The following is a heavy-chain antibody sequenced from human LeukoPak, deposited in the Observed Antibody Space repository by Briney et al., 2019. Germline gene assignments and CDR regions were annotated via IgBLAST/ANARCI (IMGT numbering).Heavy chain of an antibody. D-gene: IGHD3-10*01. J-gene: IGHJ3*02. CDR2: INSDGSDT. CDR3: TRGGFHHGCDI. V-gene: IGHV3-74*01. CDR1: GFTFTSYW. Sequence: GGSLRLSCAASGFTFTSYWFHWVRQAPGKGLVWVSRINSDGSDTIYADSVKGRFTISRDNAKSTVYLQMNSLKAEDTAVECCTRGGFHHGCDIWRQETIVSVSS.